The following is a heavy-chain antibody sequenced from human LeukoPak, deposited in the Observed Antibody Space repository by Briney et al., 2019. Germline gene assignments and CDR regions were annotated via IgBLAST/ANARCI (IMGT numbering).Heavy chain of an antibody. Sequence: GGSLRLSCAASGFTFSSYAMSWVRQAPGKGLEWVSAISGSGGSTYYADSVKGRFTISRDNAKNSLYLQMNSLRAEDTAVYYCARVTVATIDYWGQGTLVTVSS. CDR2: ISGSGGST. CDR3: ARVTVATIDY. CDR1: GFTFSSYA. J-gene: IGHJ4*02. D-gene: IGHD5-12*01. V-gene: IGHV3-23*01.